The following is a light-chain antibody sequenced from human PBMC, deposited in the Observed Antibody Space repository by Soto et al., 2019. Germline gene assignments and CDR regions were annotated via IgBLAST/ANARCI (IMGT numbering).Light chain of an antibody. CDR2: EVN. J-gene: IGLJ1*01. CDR3: CLYIGATTYV. Sequence: QSALTQPPSASGSPGQSVTISCTGTSSDIGGYNSVSWYQQHPGKAPRLMIYEVNKRPSGVPDRFSGSKSGYTASLTVSGLQTDDEADYYCCLYIGATTYVFGTGTKVTVL. CDR1: SSDIGGYNS. V-gene: IGLV2-8*01.